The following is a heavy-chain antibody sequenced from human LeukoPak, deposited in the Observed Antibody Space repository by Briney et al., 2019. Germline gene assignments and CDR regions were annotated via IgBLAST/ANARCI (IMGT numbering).Heavy chain of an antibody. CDR3: ARTRSYDLLTGYHS. D-gene: IGHD3-9*01. Sequence: GESLKISCKGSGYSFISYWIVWVRQMPGKGPEWMGVFHPGDSDTRYSPSFQGQVSFSADTSIDTAYLQWSSLQTSDGAMYYCARTRSYDLLTGYHSWGQGTLVTVSS. V-gene: IGHV5-51*01. CDR2: FHPGDSDT. J-gene: IGHJ5*02. CDR1: GYSFISYW.